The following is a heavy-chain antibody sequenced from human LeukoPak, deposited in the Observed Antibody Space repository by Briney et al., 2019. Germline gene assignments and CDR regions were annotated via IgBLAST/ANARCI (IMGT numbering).Heavy chain of an antibody. Sequence: GGSLRLSCAASGFTFSSYAMSWVRQAPGKGLEWVSAISGSGGSTYYADSVKGRFTISRDNSKNTLYPQMNSLGAEDTAVYYCAKTGDYYDSSGYYYYYYMDVWGKGTTVTVSS. CDR1: GFTFSSYA. CDR2: ISGSGGST. J-gene: IGHJ6*03. V-gene: IGHV3-23*01. D-gene: IGHD3-22*01. CDR3: AKTGDYYDSSGYYYYYYMDV.